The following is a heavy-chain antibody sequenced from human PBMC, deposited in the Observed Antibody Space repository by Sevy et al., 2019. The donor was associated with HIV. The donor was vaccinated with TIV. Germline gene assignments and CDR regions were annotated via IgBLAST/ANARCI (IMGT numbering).Heavy chain of an antibody. CDR1: GFTFDDYG. D-gene: IGHD6-13*01. J-gene: IGHJ6*02. Sequence: GGSLRLSCAASGFTFDDYGMSWVRQAPGKGLEWVSFISSRSSEINYADSVKGRFTVSRDNAKNSLYLQMNSLRAEDTAVYYCAGDFMPVASAGTGALGVWGQGTAVTVSS. CDR3: AGDFMPVASAGTGALGV. V-gene: IGHV3-11*05. CDR2: ISSRSSEI.